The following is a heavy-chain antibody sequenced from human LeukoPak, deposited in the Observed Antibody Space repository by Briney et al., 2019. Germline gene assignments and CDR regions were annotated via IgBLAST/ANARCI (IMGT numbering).Heavy chain of an antibody. Sequence: GGSLRLSCAASGFTFSSYGMHWVRQAPGKGLEWVAVISYDGSNKYYADSVKGRFTISRDNSKNTLYLQMNSLRAEDTAVYYCANSGGATVGYYFDYWGKGTLVTVSS. J-gene: IGHJ4*02. V-gene: IGHV3-30*18. CDR3: ANSGGATVGYYFDY. D-gene: IGHD1-26*01. CDR2: ISYDGSNK. CDR1: GFTFSSYG.